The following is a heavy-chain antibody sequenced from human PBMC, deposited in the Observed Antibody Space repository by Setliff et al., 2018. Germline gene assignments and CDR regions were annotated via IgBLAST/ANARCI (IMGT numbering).Heavy chain of an antibody. CDR2: INPKTGGT. CDR3: AREPYDYIWGSYRSPYFDH. CDR1: GYTFVGYY. J-gene: IGHJ4*02. V-gene: IGHV1-2*02. D-gene: IGHD3-16*02. Sequence: ASVKVSCKASGYTFVGYYLHWVRQAPGQGLEWMGWINPKTGGTNYAQKFQGRVTMTRDASINTAFMHLSSLKSEDMAVYYCAREPYDYIWGSYRSPYFDHWGQGALVTVSS.